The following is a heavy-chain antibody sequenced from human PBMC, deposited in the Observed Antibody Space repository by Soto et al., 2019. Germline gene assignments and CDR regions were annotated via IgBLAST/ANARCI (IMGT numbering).Heavy chain of an antibody. V-gene: IGHV1-18*01. J-gene: IGHJ4*02. CDR3: ARSWADYYDSSGYAAGY. D-gene: IGHD3-22*01. CDR2: IIPYNGKA. Sequence: GASVKVSCKASGYTFTSYGISWVRQAPGQGLEWMGGIIPYNGKANYAQKLQGRVTITADESTSTAYMELSSLRSEDTAVYYCARSWADYYDSSGYAAGYWGQGTLVTVSS. CDR1: GYTFTSYG.